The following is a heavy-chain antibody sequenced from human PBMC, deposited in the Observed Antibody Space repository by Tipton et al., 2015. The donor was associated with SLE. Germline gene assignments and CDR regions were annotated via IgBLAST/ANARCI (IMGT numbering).Heavy chain of an antibody. CDR3: AREVPSGYYSGGVYYPSTSRGFDY. V-gene: IGHV4-4*02. Sequence: TLSLTCAVSGDSISSSSWWSWVRQPPGKGLEWIGQIYHTGSTNYNPSLNSRVTISIDKSKKHFSLKLSSVTAADTALYYCAREVPSGYYSGGVYYPSTSRGFDYWGRGTLVTVSS. J-gene: IGHJ4*02. D-gene: IGHD2-8*02. CDR1: GDSISSSSW. CDR2: IYHTGST.